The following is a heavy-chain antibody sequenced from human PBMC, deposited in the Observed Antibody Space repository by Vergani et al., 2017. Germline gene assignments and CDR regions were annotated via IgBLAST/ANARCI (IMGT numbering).Heavy chain of an antibody. CDR3: ATYDSSGYVDY. CDR2: ISAYNGNT. J-gene: IGHJ4*02. V-gene: IGHV1-18*01. Sequence: QVQLVQSGAEVKKPGSSVKVSCKASGGTFSSYAISGVRQAPGQGLEWMGWISAYNGNTNYAQKLQGRVTMTTDTSTSTAYMELRSLRSDDTAVYYCATYDSSGYVDYWGQGTLVTVPS. CDR1: GGTFSSYA. D-gene: IGHD3-22*01.